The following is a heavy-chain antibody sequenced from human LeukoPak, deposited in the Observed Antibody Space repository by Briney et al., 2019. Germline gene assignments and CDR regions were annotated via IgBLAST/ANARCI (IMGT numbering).Heavy chain of an antibody. CDR1: GFTFSSYW. Sequence: GGSLRLSCAASGFTFSSYWMSWVRQAPGKGLGWVASINHNGNVNYYVDSVKGRFTISRDNAKNSLYLQMSNLRAEDTAVYFCARGGGLDVWGQGATVTVSS. D-gene: IGHD3-16*01. CDR3: ARGGGLDV. J-gene: IGHJ6*02. V-gene: IGHV3-7*03. CDR2: INHNGNVN.